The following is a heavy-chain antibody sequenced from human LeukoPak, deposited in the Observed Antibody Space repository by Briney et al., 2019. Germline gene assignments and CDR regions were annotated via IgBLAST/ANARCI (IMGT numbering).Heavy chain of an antibody. Sequence: PSETLSLTRTVSGGSISSGDYYWSWIRQPPGKGLEWIGYIYYSGSTYYNPSLKSRVTISVDTSKNQFSLKLSSVTAADTAVYYCARGEGYYYDSSGYYTHTKIYFDYWGQGTLVTVSS. CDR2: IYYSGST. CDR3: ARGEGYYYDSSGYYTHTKIYFDY. J-gene: IGHJ4*02. D-gene: IGHD3-22*01. V-gene: IGHV4-30-4*01. CDR1: GGSISSGDYY.